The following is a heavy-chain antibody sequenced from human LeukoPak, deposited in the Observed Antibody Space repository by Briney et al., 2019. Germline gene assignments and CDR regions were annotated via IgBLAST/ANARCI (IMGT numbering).Heavy chain of an antibody. J-gene: IGHJ6*02. CDR3: ARLRYYAMDV. Sequence: LAGGSLRLSCAASGFTFSSYAMSWVRQAPGKGLEWVSAIGGSGGSTYYADSVKGRFTISRDNAKNSLYLQMNSLRAEDTAVYYCARLRYYAMDVRGQGTTVTASS. CDR1: GFTFSSYA. V-gene: IGHV3-23*01. CDR2: IGGSGGST.